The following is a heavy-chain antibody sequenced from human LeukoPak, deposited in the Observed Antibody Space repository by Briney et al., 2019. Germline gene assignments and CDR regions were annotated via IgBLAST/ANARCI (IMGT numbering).Heavy chain of an antibody. J-gene: IGHJ4*02. D-gene: IGHD3-10*01. CDR2: INHSGST. V-gene: IGHV4-34*01. CDR3: ARVPITMVRGVIIKGFDY. Sequence: SETLSLTCAVYGGSFSGYYWSWIRQPPGKGLEWIGEINHSGSTNYNPSLKSRVTISVDTSKNQFSLKLSSVTAADTAVYYCARVPITMVRGVIIKGFDYWGQGTLVTVSP. CDR1: GGSFSGYY.